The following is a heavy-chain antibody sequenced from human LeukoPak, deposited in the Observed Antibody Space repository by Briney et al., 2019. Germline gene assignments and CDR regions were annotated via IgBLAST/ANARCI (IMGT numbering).Heavy chain of an antibody. CDR2: ISIYNGNT. Sequence: ASVKVSCKASGYTFTNYGISWVRQAPGQGLEWMGWISIYNGNTDYSQKLRGRVTMTTDTSTSTAYMELRSLRSDDTAVYYCARITYDFWSGYYMPDDPWGQGTLVTVSS. J-gene: IGHJ5*02. CDR3: ARITYDFWSGYYMPDDP. V-gene: IGHV1-18*01. CDR1: GYTFTNYG. D-gene: IGHD3-3*01.